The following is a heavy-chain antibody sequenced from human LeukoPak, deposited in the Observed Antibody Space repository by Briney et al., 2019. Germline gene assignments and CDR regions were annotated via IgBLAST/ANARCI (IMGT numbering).Heavy chain of an antibody. V-gene: IGHV4-34*01. CDR2: INHSGST. CDR3: ARARSDTACSDY. J-gene: IGHJ4*02. CDR1: GGSFSGYY. Sequence: PSETLSLTCAVYGGSFSGYYWSWIRQPPGKGLEWIGEINHSGSTNYNTSLKSRVTISVDTSKNQFSLKLSSGTAADTAVYYCARARSDTACSDYWGQGTLVTVSS. D-gene: IGHD5-18*01.